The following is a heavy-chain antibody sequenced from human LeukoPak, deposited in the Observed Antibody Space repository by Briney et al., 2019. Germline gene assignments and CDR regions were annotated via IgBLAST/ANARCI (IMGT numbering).Heavy chain of an antibody. CDR2: ISSSSYTI. CDR1: GFTFSSYS. D-gene: IGHD3-10*01. V-gene: IGHV3-48*01. J-gene: IGHJ4*02. CDR3: AKGEYYFDY. Sequence: GGSLRLSCAASGFTFSSYSMNWVRQAPEKGLEWVSYISSSSYTIYYADSVKGRFTISRDNSKNTLYLQMNSLRAEDTAVYYCAKGEYYFDYWGQGTLVTVSS.